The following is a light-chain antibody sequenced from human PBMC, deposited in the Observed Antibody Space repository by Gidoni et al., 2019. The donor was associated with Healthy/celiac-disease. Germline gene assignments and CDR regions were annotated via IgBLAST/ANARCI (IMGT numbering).Light chain of an antibody. CDR3: LLYYGGAQV. CDR2: STS. Sequence: QTVVTQEPSLTVSPGGTVTLTCASSPGAVTSGYYPNWSQQKPGQAPRALIYSTSNNHSWTPARFSGSLLGGKAALTLSGVQPEDEAEYYCLLYYGGAQVFGGGTKLTVL. J-gene: IGLJ3*02. CDR1: PGAVTSGYY. V-gene: IGLV7-43*01.